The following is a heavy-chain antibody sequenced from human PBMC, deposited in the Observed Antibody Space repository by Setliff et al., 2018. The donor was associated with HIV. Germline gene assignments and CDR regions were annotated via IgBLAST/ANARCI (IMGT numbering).Heavy chain of an antibody. J-gene: IGHJ4*02. CDR2: ISYRGTT. D-gene: IGHD5-12*01. CDR1: GTSLSGDDFF. CDR3: ATEGYNRPLDY. Sequence: PSETLSLTCTVSGTSLSGDDFFWNWIRQHPTGALEWIGYISYRGTTFYNPSLKSRLAISVDTSKSHFSLQLTSMTAEDTAVYYCATEGYNRPLDYWGQGTLVTVSS. V-gene: IGHV4-31*03.